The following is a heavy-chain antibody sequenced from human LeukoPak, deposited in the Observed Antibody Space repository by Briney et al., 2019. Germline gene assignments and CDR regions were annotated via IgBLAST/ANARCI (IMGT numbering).Heavy chain of an antibody. V-gene: IGHV1-18*01. CDR1: GYTFTSYG. Sequence: ASVKVSCKASGYTFTSYGISWVRQAPGQGLEWMGWISAYNGNTNYAQKLQGRVAMTTDTSTSTAYMELRSLRSDDTAVYYCARDVFHITMVRRVILGGFDYWGQGTLVTVSS. CDR2: ISAYNGNT. CDR3: ARDVFHITMVRRVILGGFDY. J-gene: IGHJ4*02. D-gene: IGHD3-10*01.